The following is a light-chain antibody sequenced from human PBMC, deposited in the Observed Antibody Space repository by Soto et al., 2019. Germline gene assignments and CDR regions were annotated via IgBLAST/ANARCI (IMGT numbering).Light chain of an antibody. Sequence: DIQMTQSPSTLSSSVGDRVTITCRASQSISSWLAWYKQKPGKAPKLLSYKASSLESGVPSRFRGSGSGTEFTLTISSLQPDDFETYYCQQYNSYSRTFGQGTKVDIK. J-gene: IGKJ1*01. CDR2: KAS. V-gene: IGKV1-5*03. CDR1: QSISSW. CDR3: QQYNSYSRT.